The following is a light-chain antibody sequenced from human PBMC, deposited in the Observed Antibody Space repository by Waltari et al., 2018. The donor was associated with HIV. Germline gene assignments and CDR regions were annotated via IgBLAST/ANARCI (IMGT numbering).Light chain of an antibody. J-gene: IGLJ3*02. CDR2: SSN. V-gene: IGLV1-44*01. Sequence: QSMLTQPPSASGTPGQRVTISCSGSSYNIGRNTATWYQQLPGTAPKLLIYSSNHRPSWVPDRFSGSKSGTSASLSISGLQSEDEADYYCATWDDSLNGRVFGGGTKLTVL. CDR1: SYNIGRNT. CDR3: ATWDDSLNGRV.